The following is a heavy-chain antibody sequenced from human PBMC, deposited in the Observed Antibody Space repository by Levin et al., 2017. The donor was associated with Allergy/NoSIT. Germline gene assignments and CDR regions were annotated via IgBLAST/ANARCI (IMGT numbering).Heavy chain of an antibody. Sequence: GGSLRLSCATSGLTFSSYWMTWVRQAPGKGLEWVANIKEDGSNQYYVDSVKGRFTISRDNAKNSLYLQMNSLRVEDTAVYYCARDVSAFDIWGQGTMVTVSS. J-gene: IGHJ3*02. CDR1: GLTFSSYW. V-gene: IGHV3-7*01. CDR3: ARDVSAFDI. CDR2: IKEDGSNQ.